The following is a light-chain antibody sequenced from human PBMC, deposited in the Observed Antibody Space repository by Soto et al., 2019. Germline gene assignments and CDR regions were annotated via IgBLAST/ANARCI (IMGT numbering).Light chain of an antibody. CDR2: AAS. V-gene: IGKV1-39*01. CDR1: QGISTY. J-gene: IGKJ1*01. CDR3: QQSYSTTWT. Sequence: DIQMTQSTSSMSASVGDRVTITCRARQGISTYLNWYQQKPGKAPKLLIYAASSFQSGVPSRFSGSGSETDFTLTISSLQPEHFATYYCQQSYSTTWTFGQGTNVEIK.